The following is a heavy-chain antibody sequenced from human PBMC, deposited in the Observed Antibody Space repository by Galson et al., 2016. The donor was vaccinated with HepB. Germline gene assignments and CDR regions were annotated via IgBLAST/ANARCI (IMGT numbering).Heavy chain of an antibody. Sequence: SLRLSCAASAFSFSSYSMNWVRQAPGKGLEWISYISSTRTITYYADSVKGRFTISRDNAKTSLYLQMNSLRAEDTAVYYCARDGSSRSSPNGFDIWGQGTMVTVSS. CDR1: AFSFSSYS. J-gene: IGHJ3*02. CDR2: ISSTRTIT. V-gene: IGHV3-48*01. CDR3: ARDGSSRSSPNGFDI. D-gene: IGHD6-13*01.